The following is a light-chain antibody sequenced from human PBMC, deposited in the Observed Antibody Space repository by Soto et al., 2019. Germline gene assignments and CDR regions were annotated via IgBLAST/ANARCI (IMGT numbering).Light chain of an antibody. CDR2: HAS. J-gene: IGKJ1*01. CDR1: QSISNW. Sequence: DIEMTQSPSTLPASVGDRFTIXXRASQSISNWLAWYQQKPGTAPKXLIYHASNLQSGVPSRFSGSGSGTDFTLTISSLQPEDFATYYCQQSYSTPRTFGQGTKVDIK. V-gene: IGKV1-39*01. CDR3: QQSYSTPRT.